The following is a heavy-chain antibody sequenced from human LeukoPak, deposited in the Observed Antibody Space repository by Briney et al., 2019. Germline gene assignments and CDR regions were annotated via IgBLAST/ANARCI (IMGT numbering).Heavy chain of an antibody. D-gene: IGHD2-2*01. CDR3: ARYCSSTSCPPPDY. V-gene: IGHV1-24*01. Sequence: ASVRVSCKVSGDTLPELSIHWVRQAPGEGLEWMGVFDALDDKTIHAKKFQGRVTMTTDTSTSTAYMELRSLRSDDTAVYYCARYCSSTSCPPPDYWGQGTLVTVSS. CDR1: GDTLPELS. CDR2: FDALDDKT. J-gene: IGHJ4*02.